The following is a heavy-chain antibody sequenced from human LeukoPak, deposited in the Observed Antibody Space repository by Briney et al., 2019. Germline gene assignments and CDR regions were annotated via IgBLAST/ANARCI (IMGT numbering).Heavy chain of an antibody. CDR2: IYYSGST. V-gene: IGHV4-39*07. Sequence: SETLSLTCTVSGGSISSSSYYWGWIRQPPGKGLEWIGSIYYSGSTYYNPSLKSRVTISVDTSKNQFSLKLSSVTAADTAVYYCARAWGGFSRDGYNYVWGYYFDYWGQGTLVTVFS. D-gene: IGHD5-24*01. CDR1: GGSISSSSYY. J-gene: IGHJ4*02. CDR3: ARAWGGFSRDGYNYVWGYYFDY.